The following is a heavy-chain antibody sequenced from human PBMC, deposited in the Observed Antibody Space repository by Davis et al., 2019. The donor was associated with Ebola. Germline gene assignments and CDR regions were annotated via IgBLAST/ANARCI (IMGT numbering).Heavy chain of an antibody. V-gene: IGHV4-59*12. J-gene: IGHJ5*02. CDR2: IYYSGST. Sequence: SETLSLTCTVSGGSISSYYWSWIRQPPEKGLEWVGYIYYSGSTNYNPSLKSRVTISVDTSKNQFSLKLSSVTAADTAVYYCARGRLLWFGELFPWGQGTLVTVSS. CDR3: ARGRLLWFGELFP. CDR1: GGSISSYY. D-gene: IGHD3-10*01.